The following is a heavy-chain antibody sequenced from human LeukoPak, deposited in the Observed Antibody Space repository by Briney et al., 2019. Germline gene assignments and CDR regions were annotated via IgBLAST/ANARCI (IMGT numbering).Heavy chain of an antibody. V-gene: IGHV4-39*07. Sequence: SETLSLTCTVPGGSISSSSYYWGWIRQPPGKGLEWIGSIYYSGSTYYNPSLKSRVTISVDRSKNQFSLKLSSVTAADTAVYYCARVFRHSRVGATWGDAAFDIWGQGTMVTVSS. J-gene: IGHJ3*02. CDR3: ARVFRHSRVGATWGDAAFDI. D-gene: IGHD1-26*01. CDR1: GGSISSSSYY. CDR2: IYYSGST.